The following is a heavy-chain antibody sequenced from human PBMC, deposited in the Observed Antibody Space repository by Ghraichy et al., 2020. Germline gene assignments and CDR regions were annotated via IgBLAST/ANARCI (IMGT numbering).Heavy chain of an antibody. J-gene: IGHJ4*02. CDR2: INDAGKER. D-gene: IGHD3-10*01. CDR3: ARDPKRGALDY. Sequence: GESLNISCKASGFSFSKSWMSWVRQSPERGLEWVANINDAGKERYYVDSLRGRFTISRDNDKNSLFLQITRLRVDDTAVYYCARDPKRGALDYWGQGTLVAVSA. CDR1: GFSFSKSW. V-gene: IGHV3-7*03.